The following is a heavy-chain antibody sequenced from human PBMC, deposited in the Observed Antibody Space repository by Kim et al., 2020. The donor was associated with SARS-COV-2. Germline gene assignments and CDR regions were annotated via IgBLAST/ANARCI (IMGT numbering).Heavy chain of an antibody. CDR3: ARDRPRGTYSLNGFDF. D-gene: IGHD1-26*01. CDR2: ISGSGDNT. J-gene: IGHJ3*01. V-gene: IGHV3-23*01. CDR1: GFTFDSYV. Sequence: GGSLRLSCAASGFTFDSYVMTWVRQTPGKGLEWVSAISGSGDNTHYAVSMKGRLTISRDNSKKIVYLQMKRLRVEDTAVYYCARDRPRGTYSLNGFDFWGQGTMVTVSS.